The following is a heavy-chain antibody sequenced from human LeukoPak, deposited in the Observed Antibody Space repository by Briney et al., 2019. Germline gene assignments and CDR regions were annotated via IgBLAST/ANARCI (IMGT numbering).Heavy chain of an antibody. CDR3: ATRRGYSSGWFGY. CDR1: GGSFSGYY. Sequence: SETLSLTCAVYGGSFSGYYWSWIRQPPGKGLEWIGEINHSGSTNYNPSLKSRVTISVDTSKNQFSLKLSSVTAADTAVYYCATRRGYSSGWFGYWGQGTLVTVSS. D-gene: IGHD6-19*01. V-gene: IGHV4-34*01. CDR2: INHSGST. J-gene: IGHJ4*02.